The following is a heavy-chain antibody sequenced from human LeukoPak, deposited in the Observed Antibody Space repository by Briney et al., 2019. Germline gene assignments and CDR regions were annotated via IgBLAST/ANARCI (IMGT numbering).Heavy chain of an antibody. CDR2: MNPNSGNT. D-gene: IGHD3-16*01. V-gene: IGHV1-8*01. J-gene: IGHJ4*02. Sequence: ASVKVSCKASGYTFTSYDINWVRQATGQGLEWMGWMNPNSGNTGYAQKFQGRVTMTRNTSISTAYMELSSLRSEDTAVYYCARCLGPGGYYDYVWGSFAMDYWGQGTLVTVSS. CDR3: ARCLGPGGYYDYVWGSFAMDY. CDR1: GYTFTSYD.